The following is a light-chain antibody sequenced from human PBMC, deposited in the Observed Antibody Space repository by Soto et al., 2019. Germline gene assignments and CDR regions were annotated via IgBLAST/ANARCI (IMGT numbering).Light chain of an antibody. CDR3: AAWDNSLRCVV. Sequence: QSALTQAPPASGTPGQRVTMSCSGSNSNIGSEFVFWYQQFPGTAPKLLMQWDDQRRSGVPDRFSGSKSGTTASLVISGLRAEDEADDHCAAWDNSLRCVVFGGGTQLTVL. CDR2: WDD. V-gene: IGLV1-47*01. J-gene: IGLJ2*01. CDR1: NSNIGSEF.